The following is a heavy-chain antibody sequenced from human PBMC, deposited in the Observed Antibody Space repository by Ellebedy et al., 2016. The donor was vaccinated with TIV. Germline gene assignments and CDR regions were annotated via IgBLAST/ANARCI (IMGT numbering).Heavy chain of an antibody. CDR1: GFTVSNKY. CDR3: ARDIFYGAGRFFDY. V-gene: IGHV3-66*01. CDR2: VQTGGGS. Sequence: GESLKISCTAAGFTVSNKYMSWVRQAPGRGLEWVAVVQTGGGSYYADAVKGRFTISRDNSKNMVYLQMNSLRAEDTAVYYCARDIFYGAGRFFDYWGQGTLVTVS. J-gene: IGHJ4*02. D-gene: IGHD3-10*01.